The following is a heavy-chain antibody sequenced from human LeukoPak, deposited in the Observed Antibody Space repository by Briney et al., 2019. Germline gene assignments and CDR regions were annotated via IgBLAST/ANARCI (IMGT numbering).Heavy chain of an antibody. CDR1: GFTISSYA. CDR3: AKGYCSRTSCGMDV. V-gene: IGHV3-23*01. J-gene: IGHJ6*02. Sequence: PGGSLRRSWAAPGFTISSYARSWVRQAPGKGLEWVLAISGSGGSTYYADSAKGRFTISRDNSPSTLYLQMTSLRAEDTALYYCAKGYCSRTSCGMDVWGQGTTVTVSS. D-gene: IGHD2-2*01. CDR2: ISGSGGST.